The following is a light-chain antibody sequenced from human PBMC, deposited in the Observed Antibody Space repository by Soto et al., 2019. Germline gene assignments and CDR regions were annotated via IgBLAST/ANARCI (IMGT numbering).Light chain of an antibody. J-gene: IGKJ1*01. CDR2: GAS. CDR3: QQYGSSRWT. CDR1: QSVSSTY. Sequence: EIVLTQSPGTLSLSPGERATLSCRASQSVSSTYLAWYQQNRGQAPRLLIYGASSRAPGIPDRFSGSGSGTDFTLTISRLEPEDFAVYYCQQYGSSRWTLGQGTKLDIK. V-gene: IGKV3-20*01.